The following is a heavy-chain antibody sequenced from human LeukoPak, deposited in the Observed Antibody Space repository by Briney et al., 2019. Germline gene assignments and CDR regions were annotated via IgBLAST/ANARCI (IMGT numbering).Heavy chain of an antibody. CDR3: ARVSTIFGVVIRGAFDY. J-gene: IGHJ4*02. D-gene: IGHD3-3*01. CDR1: GGSISSYY. V-gene: IGHV4-59*01. CDR2: IYYSGST. Sequence: SETLSLTCTVSGGSISSYYWSWIRQPPGKGLEWLGYIYYSGSTNYNPSLKSRVTISVDTSKNQFSLKLSSVTAADTAVYYCARVSTIFGVVIRGAFDYWGQGTLVTVSS.